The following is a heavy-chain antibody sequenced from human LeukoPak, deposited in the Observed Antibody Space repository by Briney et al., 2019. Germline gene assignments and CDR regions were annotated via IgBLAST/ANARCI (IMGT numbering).Heavy chain of an antibody. V-gene: IGHV3-30*02. J-gene: IGHJ6*03. CDR1: GFTFSDYG. D-gene: IGHD1-14*01. CDR2: IRYDGSDK. CDR3: AETGFQHGYYYYYMDV. Sequence: PGGSLRLSCAASGFTFSDYGMHWVRQAPGKGLEWLAFIRYDGSDKYYADSVKGRFTISRDNSKNTLFLQMNGLKGEDTAVYHCAETGFQHGYYYYYMDVWGKGNKVTVSS.